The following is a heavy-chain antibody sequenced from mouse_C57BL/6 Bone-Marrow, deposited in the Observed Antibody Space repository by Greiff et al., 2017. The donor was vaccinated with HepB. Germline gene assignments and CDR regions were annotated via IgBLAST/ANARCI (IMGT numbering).Heavy chain of an antibody. CDR1: GFTFSSYA. V-gene: IGHV5-4*01. CDR3: AREGDGYYAGY. D-gene: IGHD2-3*01. J-gene: IGHJ2*01. Sequence: EVKLVESGGGLVKPGGSLQLSCAASGFTFSSYAMSWVRQTPEKRLEWVATISDGGSYTYYPDNVKGRFTISRDNAKNNLYLQMSHLKSEDTAMYYCAREGDGYYAGYWGQGTTLTVSS. CDR2: ISDGGSYT.